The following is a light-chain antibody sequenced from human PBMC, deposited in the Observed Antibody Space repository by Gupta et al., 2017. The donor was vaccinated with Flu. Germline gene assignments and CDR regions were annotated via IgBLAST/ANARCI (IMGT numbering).Light chain of an antibody. CDR1: QSVSSY. J-gene: IGKJ1*01. CDR3: QQRDNWPWT. V-gene: IGKV3-11*01. CDR2: DAS. Sequence: PVTLSLSPGERATLSCRASQSVSSYLAWYQQKPGQAPRLLIYDASNRATGIPARFSGSGSGTDFTLTISSLDPEDFVVYYCQQRDNWPWTFGQGTKVEIK.